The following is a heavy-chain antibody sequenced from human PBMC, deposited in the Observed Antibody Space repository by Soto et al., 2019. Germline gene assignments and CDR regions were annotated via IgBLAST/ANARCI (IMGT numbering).Heavy chain of an antibody. J-gene: IGHJ4*02. CDR2: ISKSGDST. D-gene: IGHD3-10*01. V-gene: IGHV3-23*01. Sequence: EVQLLESGGGLVQPGGSLRLSCAASGVTFTSYAMTWVRQVTGEGLQWVSSISKSGDSTYYADSVKGRFTTSRDNSKNTLYLQMNSLRAEDTAIYYCAKGSFGFDYWGQGTLVTVSS. CDR3: AKGSFGFDY. CDR1: GVTFTSYA.